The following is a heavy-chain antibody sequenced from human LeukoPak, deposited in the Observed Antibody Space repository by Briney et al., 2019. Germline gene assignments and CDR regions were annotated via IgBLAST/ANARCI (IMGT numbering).Heavy chain of an antibody. Sequence: PGGSLRLSCAASGFTFSGSAMHWLRQASGKGLEWVGRIRSKANSYATAYAASVKGRFTISRDDSKNTAYLQMNSLKTEDKTVYYCAVAGQGYFQHWGQGDLVTVSS. CDR3: AVAGQGYFQH. CDR2: IRSKANSYAT. J-gene: IGHJ1*01. CDR1: GFTFSGSA. V-gene: IGHV3-73*01. D-gene: IGHD6-19*01.